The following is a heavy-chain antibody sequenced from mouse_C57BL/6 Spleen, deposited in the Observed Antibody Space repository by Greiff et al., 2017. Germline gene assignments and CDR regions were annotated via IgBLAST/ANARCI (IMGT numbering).Heavy chain of an antibody. CDR1: GYTFTSYW. CDR3: ARTLANWEGFDY. D-gene: IGHD4-1*01. V-gene: IGHV1-72*01. Sequence: QVQLQQPGAELVKPGASVKLSCKASGYTFTSYWMNWVKQRPGRGLEWIGRIDPNSGGTKYNEKFKSKATLAVDKPSSTAYMQLSSLTSEDSAVYSCARTLANWEGFDYWGQGTTLTVSS. J-gene: IGHJ2*01. CDR2: IDPNSGGT.